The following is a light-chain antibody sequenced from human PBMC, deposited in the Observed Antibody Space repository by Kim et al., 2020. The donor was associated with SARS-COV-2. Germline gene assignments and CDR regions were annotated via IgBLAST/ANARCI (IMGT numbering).Light chain of an antibody. CDR3: QVWDSSSDHPV. CDR2: YDS. J-gene: IGLJ2*01. CDR1: NIGSKS. V-gene: IGLV3-21*04. Sequence: SYELTQPPSVSVAPRETASITCGGNNIGSKSVHWYQQKPGQAPVLVIYYDSDRPSGIPERFSGSNSGNTATLTISRVEAGDEADYYCQVWDSSSDHPVFGGGTKLTVL.